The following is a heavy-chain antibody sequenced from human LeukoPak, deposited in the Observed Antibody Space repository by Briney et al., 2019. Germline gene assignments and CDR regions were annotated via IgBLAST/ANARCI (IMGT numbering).Heavy chain of an antibody. CDR3: ARGGVGIMGEPWSDPHAFDI. V-gene: IGHV1-69*01. D-gene: IGHD3-16*01. CDR1: GGTFSSYA. Sequence: SVKVPCKASGGTFSSYAISWVRQAPGQGLEWMGGIIPIFGTANYAQKFQGRVTITADESTSTAYMELSSLRSEDTAVYYCARGGVGIMGEPWSDPHAFDIWGQGTMVTVSS. CDR2: IIPIFGTA. J-gene: IGHJ3*02.